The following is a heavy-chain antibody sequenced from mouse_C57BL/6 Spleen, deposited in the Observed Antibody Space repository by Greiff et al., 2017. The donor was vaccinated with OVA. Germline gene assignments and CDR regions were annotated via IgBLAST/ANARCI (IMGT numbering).Heavy chain of an antibody. CDR1: GFNIKDYY. CDR2: IDPEDGDT. V-gene: IGHV14-1*01. CDR3: TPIYYGNYGIAY. D-gene: IGHD2-1*01. J-gene: IGHJ3*01. Sequence: EVQLQQSGAELVRPGASVKLSCTASGFNIKDYYMHWVKQRPEQGLEWIGRIDPEDGDTEYAPKFQGKATMTADTSSNTAYLQLSSLTSEDTAVYYCTPIYYGNYGIAYWGQGTLVTVSA.